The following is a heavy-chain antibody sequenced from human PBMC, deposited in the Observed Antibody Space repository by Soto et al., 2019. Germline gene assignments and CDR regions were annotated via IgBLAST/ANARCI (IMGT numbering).Heavy chain of an antibody. CDR2: ISSSSSYI. J-gene: IGHJ4*02. CDR3: ARDLLPPPGDGAGSCFDY. V-gene: IGHV3-21*01. CDR1: GFTFSSYS. Sequence: EVQLVESGGGLVKPGGSLRLSCAASGFTFSSYSMNWVRQAPGKGLEWVSSISSSSSYIYYADSVKGRFTISRDNAKNSLYRPRHTRRDEETAVYDCARDLLPPPGDGAGSCFDYWGQGTLVTVTS. D-gene: IGHD3-10*01.